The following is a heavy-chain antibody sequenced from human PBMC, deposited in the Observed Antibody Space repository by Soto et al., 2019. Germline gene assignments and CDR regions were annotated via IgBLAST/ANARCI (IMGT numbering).Heavy chain of an antibody. J-gene: IGHJ6*02. V-gene: IGHV1-69*01. Sequence: QVQVVQSGVEVRRPGSSVKVSCKASGDTFKNCVISWVRQAPGQGLEWMGGIIPLFGTTDFAQSFKGRLTITTDESTNTAYMDLSRLRSEDTATYYCAAELGFGKLSVVWGQGTTVIVSS. CDR1: GDTFKNCV. CDR3: AAELGFGKLSVV. D-gene: IGHD3-10*01. CDR2: IIPLFGTT.